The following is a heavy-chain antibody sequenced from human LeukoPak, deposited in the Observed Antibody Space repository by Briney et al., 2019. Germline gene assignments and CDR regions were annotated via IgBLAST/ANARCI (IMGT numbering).Heavy chain of an antibody. CDR1: GYTFTRYG. D-gene: IGHD2-21*02. CDR3: ARALVVTAIRYYYGMDV. V-gene: IGHV1-18*01. Sequence: GASVKVSCKASGYTFTRYGISWVRQAPGQGLEWMGWISAYNGNKNYAQKFQGRVTMTTDTSTSTAYMELRSLRSDDTAVYYCARALVVTAIRYYYGMDVWGQGTTVTVSS. J-gene: IGHJ6*02. CDR2: ISAYNGNK.